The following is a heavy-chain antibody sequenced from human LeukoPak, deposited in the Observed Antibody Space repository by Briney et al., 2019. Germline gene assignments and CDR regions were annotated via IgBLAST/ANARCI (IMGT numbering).Heavy chain of an antibody. Sequence: GGSQRLSCAASGFTFGTYTMNWVRQAPGKGLEWVAVIWYDGSNKYYADSVKGRFTISRDNSKNTLYLQMNSLRAEDTAVYYCARSAGIVVVTPSDYWGQGTLVTVSS. D-gene: IGHD3-22*01. V-gene: IGHV3-33*08. J-gene: IGHJ4*02. CDR2: IWYDGSNK. CDR1: GFTFGTYT. CDR3: ARSAGIVVVTPSDY.